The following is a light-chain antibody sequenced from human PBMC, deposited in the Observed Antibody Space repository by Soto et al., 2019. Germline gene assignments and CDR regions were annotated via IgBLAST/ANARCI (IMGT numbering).Light chain of an antibody. CDR2: EVT. CDR3: CSYVGSNTLV. J-gene: IGLJ2*01. V-gene: IGLV2-23*02. Sequence: QSALTQPASVSGSPGQSITISCGDAGRYNLVSWYQQHAGKAPKLMIFEVTKRPSGVSNRFSGTKSGNTASLTISGLQAEDEADYYCCSYVGSNTLVFGGGTKLTVL. CDR1: DAGRYNL.